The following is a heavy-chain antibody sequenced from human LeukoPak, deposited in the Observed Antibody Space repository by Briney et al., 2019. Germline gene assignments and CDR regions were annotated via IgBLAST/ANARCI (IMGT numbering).Heavy chain of an antibody. CDR3: ARGHVAGLDY. D-gene: IGHD6-19*01. CDR1: GGSFSGDY. Sequence: SETLSLTCAVYGGSFSGDYWSWIRQPPGKGLEWIGEINHSGSTNYNPSLKSRVTISVDTSKNQFSLKLSSVTAADAAVYYCARGHVAGLDYWGQGTLVTVSS. V-gene: IGHV4-34*01. CDR2: INHSGST. J-gene: IGHJ4*02.